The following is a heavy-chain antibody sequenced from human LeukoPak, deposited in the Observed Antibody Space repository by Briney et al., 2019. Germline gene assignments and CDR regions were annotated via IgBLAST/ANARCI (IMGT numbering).Heavy chain of an antibody. Sequence: GGSLRLSCAASGFTFSASDIHWVRQASGKGLEWIGRIKTKANNDATAYAVSVKGRFTISRDDSKSTAYLQMNSLKTEDTAVYYCTRLHRGAETDYYYYGLDVWGQGTTVAVSS. J-gene: IGHJ6*02. D-gene: IGHD1-26*01. CDR2: IKTKANNDAT. V-gene: IGHV3-73*01. CDR3: TRLHRGAETDYYYYGLDV. CDR1: GFTFSASD.